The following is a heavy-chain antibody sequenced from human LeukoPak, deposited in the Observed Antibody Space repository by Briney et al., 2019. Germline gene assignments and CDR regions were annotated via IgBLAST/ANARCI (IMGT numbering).Heavy chain of an antibody. J-gene: IGHJ3*02. Sequence: GGSLEISCKGSGYHFTTYWIGWVRQMPGKGLELVGIIYPGDSDTRHSPSFQGQVTISADKSINTAYLQWSSLKASDTAMYYCARGPSAFDIWGQGTMVTVSS. CDR3: ARGPSAFDI. V-gene: IGHV5-51*01. CDR1: GYHFTTYW. CDR2: IYPGDSDT.